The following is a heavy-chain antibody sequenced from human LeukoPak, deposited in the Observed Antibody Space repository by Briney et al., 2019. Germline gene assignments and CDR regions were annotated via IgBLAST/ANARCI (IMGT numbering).Heavy chain of an antibody. CDR2: ISGSGSST. Sequence: GGSLRLSCGASGFTFSSYAMNWVRQAPGKGLEWVSGISGSGSSTYYADSVKGRFTISRNNSKNTLHLQMNSLRAEDTAIYYCAKARYCSGGSCYFDYWGQGTLVTVSS. V-gene: IGHV3-23*01. D-gene: IGHD2-15*01. CDR3: AKARYCSGGSCYFDY. CDR1: GFTFSSYA. J-gene: IGHJ4*02.